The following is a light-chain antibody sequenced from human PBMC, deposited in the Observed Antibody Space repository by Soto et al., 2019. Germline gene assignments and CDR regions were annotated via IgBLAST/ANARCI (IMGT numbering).Light chain of an antibody. Sequence: DIQMTQSPSSVSASVGDRVTITCRASQAISTWLAWYQQKPGKAPKLLIYAASNLQTGVPSRFSGSGSGTYFTLTISSLQPEDFATYYCQQANSFPRTFGQGTNVEIK. V-gene: IGKV1D-12*01. J-gene: IGKJ1*01. CDR2: AAS. CDR3: QQANSFPRT. CDR1: QAISTW.